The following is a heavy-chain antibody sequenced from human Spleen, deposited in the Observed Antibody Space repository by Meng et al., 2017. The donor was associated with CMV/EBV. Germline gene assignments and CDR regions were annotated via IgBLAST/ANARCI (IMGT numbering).Heavy chain of an antibody. D-gene: IGHD2-2*01. CDR2: IKQDGSEK. Sequence: LTFRNYWMSWVHQASGKGVEWVANIKQDGSEKYYGDSVKGRFTISRDSAKNSLYLQMNSLRAEDTAVPPIGYCSSTSCYRRYYFDYWGQGTLVTVSS. CDR1: LTFRNYW. J-gene: IGHJ4*02. V-gene: IGHV3-7*01. CDR3: GYCSSTSCYRRYYFDY.